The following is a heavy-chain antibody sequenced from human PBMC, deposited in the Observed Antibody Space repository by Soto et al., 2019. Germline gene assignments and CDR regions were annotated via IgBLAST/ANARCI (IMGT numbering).Heavy chain of an antibody. CDR3: ARSPGYSASWGYFYYGMKI. D-gene: IGHD6-13*01. J-gene: IGHJ6*02. Sequence: QVQLVQSGAELKKPGASVKVSCKASGYTFTNYGISWVRQAPGQGLEWMGWINTYHGNTKYAQKLQGRVTMTKDTSTSTAYMELTSLRSDDTAVYYCARSPGYSASWGYFYYGMKIWGQGTTVTVSS. CDR1: GYTFTNYG. V-gene: IGHV1-18*01. CDR2: INTYHGNT.